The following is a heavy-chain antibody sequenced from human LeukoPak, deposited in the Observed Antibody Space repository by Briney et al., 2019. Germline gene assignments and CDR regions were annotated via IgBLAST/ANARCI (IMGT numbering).Heavy chain of an antibody. CDR3: ASHPEGRGLRFRGDTYYMDV. V-gene: IGHV1-2*02. CDR1: GYTFSGYY. D-gene: IGHD5-12*01. Sequence: ASVKVSCKASGYTFSGYYMHWVRQAPGQGLEWMGWINPNSGGTSYAQKFQDRVTVTRDTPINTVYMELSRLRSDDTAVYYCASHPEGRGLRFRGDTYYMDVWGKGTTVTVSS. J-gene: IGHJ6*03. CDR2: INPNSGGT.